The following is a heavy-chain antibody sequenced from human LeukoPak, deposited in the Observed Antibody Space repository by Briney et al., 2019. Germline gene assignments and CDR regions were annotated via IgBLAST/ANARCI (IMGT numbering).Heavy chain of an antibody. CDR2: IYPGDSDT. V-gene: IGHV5-51*01. CDR3: ARRRWLQRKESFDY. D-gene: IGHD5-24*01. Sequence: GESLKISCKGSGYSFTSYWTGWVRQMPGKDLEWMGIIYPGDSDTRYSPSFQGQVTISADKSISTAYLQWSSLKASDTAMYYCARRRWLQRKESFDYWGQGTLVTVSS. J-gene: IGHJ4*02. CDR1: GYSFTSYW.